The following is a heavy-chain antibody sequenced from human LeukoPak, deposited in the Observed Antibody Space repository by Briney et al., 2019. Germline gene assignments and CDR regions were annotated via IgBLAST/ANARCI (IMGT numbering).Heavy chain of an antibody. CDR2: INTDGSNT. V-gene: IGHV3-74*03. CDR3: ARDYYTSGDY. CDR1: GFTFSNYW. D-gene: IGHD3-3*01. J-gene: IGHJ4*02. Sequence: GGSLRLSCVASGFTFSNYWVHWVRQAPGKGLAWVSRINTDGSNTEYADSVKGRFTISRDNAKNTLFLEMDSLRDEDTAVYYCARDYYTSGDYWGQGTLVTVSS.